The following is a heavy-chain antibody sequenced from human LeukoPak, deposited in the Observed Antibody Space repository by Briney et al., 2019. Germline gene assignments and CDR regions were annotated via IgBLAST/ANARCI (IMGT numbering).Heavy chain of an antibody. J-gene: IGHJ4*02. CDR2: ISSSGNT. V-gene: IGHV4-4*07. D-gene: IGHD6-19*01. CDR3: ARARYSSGWYEYDSSILPSNY. Sequence: SETLSLTCTVSGASISDYYWSWIRQPAGKGLEWIGRISSSGNTNYNPSLKSRVTMSVDTSKNQFSLKLSSVTAADTAVYYCARARYSSGWYEYDSSILPSNYWGQGTLVTVSS. CDR1: GASISDYY.